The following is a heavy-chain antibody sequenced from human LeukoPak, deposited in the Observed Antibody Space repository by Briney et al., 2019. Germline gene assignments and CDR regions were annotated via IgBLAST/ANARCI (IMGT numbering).Heavy chain of an antibody. V-gene: IGHV3-30-3*01. Sequence: GRSLRLSCAASGFTFSSYAMHWVRQAPGKGLEWVAVISYDGSNKYYADSVKGRFTISRDNSKNTLYLQMNSLRAEDTAVYYCARYRGTDVMDVWGQGTTVTVSS. CDR3: ARYRGTDVMDV. J-gene: IGHJ6*02. D-gene: IGHD3/OR15-3a*01. CDR1: GFTFSSYA. CDR2: ISYDGSNK.